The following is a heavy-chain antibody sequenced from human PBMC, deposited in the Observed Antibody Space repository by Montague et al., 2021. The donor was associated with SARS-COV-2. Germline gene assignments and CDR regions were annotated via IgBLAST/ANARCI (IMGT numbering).Heavy chain of an antibody. D-gene: IGHD1-14*01. CDR2: IYHTGST. CDR1: GDSISTNNC. CDR3: ARTGGWRYGLAF. J-gene: IGHJ4*02. V-gene: IGHV4-4*02. Sequence: SETLSLTCAVSGDSISTNNCWSWVRLPPGKGLEWVGEIYHTGSTNYKPSLKSRVSMSVDKSNNQFSLQLTSVTAADTAIYYCARTGGWRYGLAFWGQGTLVTVSS.